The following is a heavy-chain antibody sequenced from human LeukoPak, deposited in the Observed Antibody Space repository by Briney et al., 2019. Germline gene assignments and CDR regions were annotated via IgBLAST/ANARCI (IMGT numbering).Heavy chain of an antibody. J-gene: IGHJ4*02. CDR3: ATSITMIGTSDY. CDR2: FDPEDGET. D-gene: IGHD3-22*01. V-gene: IGHV1-24*01. CDR1: GYTLTELS. Sequence: ASVKVSCKVSGYTLTELSMHWVRQAPGKGLEWMGGFDPEDGETIYAQKFQGRVTMTEDTSTDTAYMELSSLRSEDTAVYYCATSITMIGTSDYWGQGTLVTVSS.